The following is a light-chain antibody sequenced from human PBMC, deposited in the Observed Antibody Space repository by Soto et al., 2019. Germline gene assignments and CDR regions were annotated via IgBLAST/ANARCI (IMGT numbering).Light chain of an antibody. V-gene: IGKV2-28*01. CDR2: LGS. J-gene: IGKJ5*01. CDR3: MQALQTPIT. Sequence: DIVMTQSPLSLPVTPGEPASISCRSSQSLLHSNGYNYLDWYLQKPGQSPQLLIYLGSNRASGVPDRLSGSGSGTDFTLKISRVEAEDVGVYYCMQALQTPITFGQGTRL. CDR1: QSLLHSNGYNY.